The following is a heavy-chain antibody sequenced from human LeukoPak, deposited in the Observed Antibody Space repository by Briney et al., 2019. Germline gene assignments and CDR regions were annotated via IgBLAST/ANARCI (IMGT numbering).Heavy chain of an antibody. CDR1: GFTFSSYE. Sequence: GGSLRLSCAASGFTFSSYEMNWVRQAPGKGLEWVSYISSSGSTIYYADSVKGRFPISRDNAKNSLYLQLNSLRAEDTAVYYWAEPRYSFIGGVWGKGTTVTISS. V-gene: IGHV3-48*03. D-gene: IGHD3-16*01. CDR3: AEPRYSFIGGV. J-gene: IGHJ6*04. CDR2: ISSSGSTI.